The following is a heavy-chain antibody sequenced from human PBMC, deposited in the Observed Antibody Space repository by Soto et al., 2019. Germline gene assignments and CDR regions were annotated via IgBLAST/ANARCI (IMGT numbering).Heavy chain of an antibody. Sequence: GGSLRLSCAASGFTFSSYAMSWVRQAPGKGLEWVSAISGSGGSTYYADSVKGRFTISRDNSKNTLYLQMNSLRAEDTAVYYCAKDHMVRGVTTYDYWGQGTLVTVSS. CDR1: GFTFSSYA. CDR3: AKDHMVRGVTTYDY. D-gene: IGHD3-10*01. J-gene: IGHJ4*02. CDR2: ISGSGGST. V-gene: IGHV3-23*01.